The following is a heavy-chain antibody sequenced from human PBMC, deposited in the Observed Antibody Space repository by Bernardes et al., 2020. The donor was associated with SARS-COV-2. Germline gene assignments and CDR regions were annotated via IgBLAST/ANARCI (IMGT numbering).Heavy chain of an antibody. J-gene: IGHJ4*02. CDR3: ARVVPYTISSYYFDY. Sequence: SETLSLTCTVSGGSITSYYWSWVRQPAGKGLEWIGRIYTSGSTNYNPSLKSRVTMSVDTSKNQFSLRLSSVTAADTAVYDCARVVPYTISSYYFDYWGEGTQLTVSS. V-gene: IGHV4-4*07. D-gene: IGHD3-9*01. CDR2: IYTSGST. CDR1: GGSITSYY.